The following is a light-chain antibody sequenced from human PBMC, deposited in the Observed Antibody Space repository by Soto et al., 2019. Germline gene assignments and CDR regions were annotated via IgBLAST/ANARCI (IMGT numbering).Light chain of an antibody. V-gene: IGKV3-20*01. CDR2: GAS. CDR3: QQYGSSPWT. CDR1: QSVSSSY. J-gene: IGKJ1*01. Sequence: EIVLTQSPGTLSLSPGERPTLSCRASQSVSSSYLAWYQQKPGQAPRLLIYGASSRATGIPDRFSGSGSGTDFTLTISRLEPEDFAVYYCQQYGSSPWTFGHGTKVEIK.